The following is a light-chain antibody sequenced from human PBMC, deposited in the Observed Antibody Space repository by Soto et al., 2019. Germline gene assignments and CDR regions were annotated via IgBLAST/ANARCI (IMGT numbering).Light chain of an antibody. V-gene: IGKV3-11*01. CDR2: NAS. Sequence: EIVLTQSPATLSLSPGERATLSCRASQSVGSYLAWYQQKPGQAPRLLIYNASNRATGIPARFSDSGSGTDFILTISSLEPEDSAVYYCQQRRNWPPVTFGQGTRLEIK. CDR3: QQRRNWPPVT. J-gene: IGKJ5*01. CDR1: QSVGSY.